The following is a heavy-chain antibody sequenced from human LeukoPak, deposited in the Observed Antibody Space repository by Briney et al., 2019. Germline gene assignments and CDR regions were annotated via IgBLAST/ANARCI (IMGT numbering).Heavy chain of an antibody. Sequence: PGGSLRLSCAASGFTFSDYYMSWIRQAPGKGLEWVSYIGSSGTTTYYADSVKGRFTISRDNAKNSLFLQMNSLRAEDTAVYYCARDRMTTVTNDAFDIWGQGTMVTVSS. CDR1: GFTFSDYY. D-gene: IGHD4-17*01. V-gene: IGHV3-11*04. CDR2: IGSSGTTT. J-gene: IGHJ3*02. CDR3: ARDRMTTVTNDAFDI.